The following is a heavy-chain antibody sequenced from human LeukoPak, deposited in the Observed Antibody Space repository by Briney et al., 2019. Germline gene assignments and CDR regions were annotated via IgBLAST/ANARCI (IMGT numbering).Heavy chain of an antibody. CDR3: ARLGITGTTSY. J-gene: IGHJ4*02. V-gene: IGHV4-59*01. CDR2: ISYSGSA. CDR1: GDSNSLYY. D-gene: IGHD1-20*01. Sequence: SETLSLTCSVSGDSNSLYYWSWIRQPPGKGLEWIAYISYSGSANYSPSLKSRVTVSVDTSKNQFSLNLRSVTAADTAVYYCARLGITGTTSYWGQGTLVTVSS.